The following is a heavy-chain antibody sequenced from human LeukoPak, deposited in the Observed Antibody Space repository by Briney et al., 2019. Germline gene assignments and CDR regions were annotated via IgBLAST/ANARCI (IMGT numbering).Heavy chain of an antibody. J-gene: IGHJ4*02. Sequence: SETLSLTCTVSGGSISSSSYYWGWIRQPPGKGLEWIGSIYYSGSTYYNPSLKSRVTISVDTSKNQFFLKLTSVTASESAVYYCARSKIGPAGPHYFDYWGQGTLVTVSS. CDR3: ARSKIGPAGPHYFDY. CDR1: GGSISSSSYY. CDR2: IYYSGST. D-gene: IGHD6-13*01. V-gene: IGHV4-39*01.